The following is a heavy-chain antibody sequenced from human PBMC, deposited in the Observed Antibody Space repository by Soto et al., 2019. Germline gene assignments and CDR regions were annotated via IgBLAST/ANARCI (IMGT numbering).Heavy chain of an antibody. V-gene: IGHV3-48*03. CDR3: ANCWGGCGAFDF. CDR2: ISSSGTNT. J-gene: IGHJ3*01. D-gene: IGHD2-21*01. CDR1: GFTFYTYE. Sequence: EVQLVESGGGLVQPGGSLRLSCAASGFTFYTYEMNWVRQAPGKGLEWVSYISSSGTNTYYADSVKGQFTISRDNAKNALDLQLNSLSAEDTAIYFGANCWGGCGAFDFRGQGTTVTVSS.